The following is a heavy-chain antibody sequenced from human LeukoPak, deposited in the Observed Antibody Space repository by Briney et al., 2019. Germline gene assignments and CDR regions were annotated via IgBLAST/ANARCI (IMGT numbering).Heavy chain of an antibody. Sequence: PGGSLRLSCAASGFTFSSYGMSWVRQAPGKGLEWVSAISGSGGSTYYADSVKGRFTISRDNSKNTLYLQMNSLRAEDTAVYYCARVGRLAAAGPYYYYYMDVWGKGTTVTVSS. J-gene: IGHJ6*03. CDR2: ISGSGGST. CDR1: GFTFSSYG. D-gene: IGHD6-13*01. V-gene: IGHV3-23*01. CDR3: ARVGRLAAAGPYYYYYMDV.